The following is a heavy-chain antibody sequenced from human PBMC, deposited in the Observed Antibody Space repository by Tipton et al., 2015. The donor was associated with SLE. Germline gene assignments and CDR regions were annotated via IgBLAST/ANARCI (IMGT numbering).Heavy chain of an antibody. J-gene: IGHJ6*02. Sequence: TLSLTCIVSGSSISSHYWNWIRQPPGKGLEWIGNIYYTGRTNYNPSLKSRVTISLDTSKNQFSLKLSSVTAADTAVYYCARDEIVVIPAASYQYHYGMDVWGQGTTVTVSS. V-gene: IGHV4-59*11. CDR3: ARDEIVVIPAASYQYHYGMDV. CDR1: GSSISSHY. D-gene: IGHD2-2*01. CDR2: IYYTGRT.